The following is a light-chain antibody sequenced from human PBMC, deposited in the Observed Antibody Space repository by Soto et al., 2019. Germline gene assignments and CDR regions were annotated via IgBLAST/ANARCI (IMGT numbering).Light chain of an antibody. Sequence: QSALTQPASVSGSPGQSITISCTGTSSDVGSDYLVSWYQQHPGTAPKLIIYEGTKRPSGVSDRFSGSRSGNTASLTISGLQTEDEGDYFCCSYGDFRTSWVFGGGTMLTVL. J-gene: IGLJ3*02. V-gene: IGLV2-23*01. CDR2: EGT. CDR1: SSDVGSDYL. CDR3: CSYGDFRTSWV.